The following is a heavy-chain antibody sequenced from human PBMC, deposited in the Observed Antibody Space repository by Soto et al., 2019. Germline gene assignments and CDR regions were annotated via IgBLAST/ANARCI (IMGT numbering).Heavy chain of an antibody. CDR1: GGSISSGGYS. J-gene: IGHJ5*02. Sequence: TLSLTCAVSGGSISSGGYSWSWIRQPPGKGLEWIGYIYHSGSTYYNPSLKSRVTISVDRSKNQFSLKLSSVTAADTAVYYCARAEDTAAFLDPWGQGTLVTSPQ. CDR2: IYHSGST. D-gene: IGHD5-18*01. CDR3: ARAEDTAAFLDP. V-gene: IGHV4-30-2*01.